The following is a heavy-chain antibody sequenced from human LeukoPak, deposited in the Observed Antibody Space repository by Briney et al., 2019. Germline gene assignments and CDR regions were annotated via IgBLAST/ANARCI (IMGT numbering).Heavy chain of an antibody. CDR3: TRSPGWWSLDY. CDR2: ISHGGST. Sequence: SETLSLTCAVSGDSISGANWWNWVRQSPGKGLDWIGEISHGGSTKYNPSLKNRATMSKDNSKNQFSLKLNSVTAADTAVYFCTRSPGWWSLDYWGQGALVTVSS. CDR1: GDSISGANW. V-gene: IGHV4-4*02. J-gene: IGHJ4*02. D-gene: IGHD2-8*02.